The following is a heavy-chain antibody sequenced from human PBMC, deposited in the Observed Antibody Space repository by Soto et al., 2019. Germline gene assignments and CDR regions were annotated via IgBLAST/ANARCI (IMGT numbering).Heavy chain of an antibody. CDR3: ARYTYSIHPEGDYYYYYMDV. Sequence: GGSLRLSCAASGFTFSSYWMHWVRQAPGKGLVWVSRINSDGSSTSYADSVKGRFTISRDNAKNTLYLQMNSLRAEDTAVYYCARYTYSIHPEGDYYYYYMDVWGKGTTVTVSS. CDR1: GFTFSSYW. J-gene: IGHJ6*03. D-gene: IGHD4-4*01. V-gene: IGHV3-74*01. CDR2: INSDGSST.